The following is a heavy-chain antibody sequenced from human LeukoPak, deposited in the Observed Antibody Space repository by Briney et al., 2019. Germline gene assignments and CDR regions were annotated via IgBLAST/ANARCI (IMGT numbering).Heavy chain of an antibody. Sequence: SETLSLTCSVSGDSITGYYWGWIRQPPGKGLEWIGNIYYTGNTYYNSSLKSRVTISLDTSKNQFSLKVISMTAADTAVYYCARVVYSGYDLRGAMDVWGKGTTVTVSS. CDR3: ARVVYSGYDLRGAMDV. V-gene: IGHV4-39*07. D-gene: IGHD5-12*01. CDR1: GDSITGYY. CDR2: IYYTGNT. J-gene: IGHJ6*03.